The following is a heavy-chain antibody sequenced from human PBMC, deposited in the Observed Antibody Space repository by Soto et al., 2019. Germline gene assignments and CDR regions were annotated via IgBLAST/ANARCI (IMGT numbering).Heavy chain of an antibody. V-gene: IGHV3-21*01. Sequence: GGSLRLSCAASGFTFSSYSMNWVRQAPGKGLEWVSSISSSSSYIYYADSVKGRFTISRDNAKNSLYLQMNSLRAEDTAVYYCARDRYGGSLDPVNFQHWGQGTLVTVSS. J-gene: IGHJ1*01. CDR2: ISSSSSYI. CDR1: GFTFSSYS. CDR3: ARDRYGGSLDPVNFQH. D-gene: IGHD2-15*01.